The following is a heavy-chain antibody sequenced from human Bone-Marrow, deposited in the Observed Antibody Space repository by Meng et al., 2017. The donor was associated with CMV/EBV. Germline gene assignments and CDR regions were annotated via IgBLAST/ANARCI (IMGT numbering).Heavy chain of an antibody. Sequence: GSLRLSCNVSGGSISSTSYYWGWIRQSPGKGLEWIGSIYSGGSAYYNPSLKSRVVISVDTSKNEFYVNMTSVTAADTAIYYCARAGSPGSSGWYDGMDVWGQGTTVTVSS. CDR3: ARAGSPGSSGWYDGMDV. V-gene: IGHV4-39*07. D-gene: IGHD6-19*01. CDR2: IYSGGSA. J-gene: IGHJ6*02. CDR1: GGSISSTSYY.